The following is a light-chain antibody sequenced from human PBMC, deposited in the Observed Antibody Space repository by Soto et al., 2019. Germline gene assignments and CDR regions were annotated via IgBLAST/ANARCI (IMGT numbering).Light chain of an antibody. V-gene: IGKV1-5*01. CDR1: QSISSW. J-gene: IGKJ2*01. Sequence: DIQMTQSPSTLSASVGDRVTITCRASQSISSWLAWYQQKPGKAPKLLIYDASSLESGVPSRFSGSGSGTEVTLTISSLQPDDFATYYCKQYNSYYTFGQGTKLEIK. CDR3: KQYNSYYT. CDR2: DAS.